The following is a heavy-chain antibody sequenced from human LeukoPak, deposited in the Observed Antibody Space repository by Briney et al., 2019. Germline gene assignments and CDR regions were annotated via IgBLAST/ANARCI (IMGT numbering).Heavy chain of an antibody. J-gene: IGHJ4*02. CDR2: INHSGST. V-gene: IGHV4-34*01. CDR3: ARVSSYGDFAPTFDY. D-gene: IGHD4-17*01. CDR1: GGSFSGYY. Sequence: SETLSLTCAVYGGSFSGYYWSWIRQPPGKGLEWIGEINHSGSTNYNPCLNSRITISVNTSKNQFSLQLTSVTAADTAVYYCARVSSYGDFAPTFDYWGQGTLVTVSS.